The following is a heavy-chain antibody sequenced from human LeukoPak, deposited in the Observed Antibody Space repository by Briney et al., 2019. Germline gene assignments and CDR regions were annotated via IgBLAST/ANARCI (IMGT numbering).Heavy chain of an antibody. D-gene: IGHD3-22*01. V-gene: IGHV3-9*01. J-gene: IGHJ6*02. Sequence: PGGSLRLSCAASGFTFDDYAMHWVRQAPGKGLEWVSGISWNSGSIGYADSVKGRFTISRDNAKNSLYLQMNSLRAEDTALYYCAKPRYYYDRNPSFYYYYGMDVWGQGTTVTVSS. CDR2: ISWNSGSI. CDR3: AKPRYYYDRNPSFYYYYGMDV. CDR1: GFTFDDYA.